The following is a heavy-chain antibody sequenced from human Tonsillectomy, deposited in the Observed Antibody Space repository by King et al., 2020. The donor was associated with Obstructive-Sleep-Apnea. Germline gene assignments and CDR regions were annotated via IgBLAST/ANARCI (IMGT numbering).Heavy chain of an antibody. Sequence: QLVQSGGGVVQPGRSLRLSCAASGFTFSSYAMHWVRQAPGKGLEWGAVISYDGSNKYYSDSVEGRFTISRDNSKNTLYLQMNSLRAEDTAVYYCARGADYYDSSGYYFDYWGQGTLVTVSS. J-gene: IGHJ4*02. CDR2: ISYDGSNK. D-gene: IGHD3-22*01. CDR1: GFTFSSYA. CDR3: ARGADYYDSSGYYFDY. V-gene: IGHV3-30-3*01.